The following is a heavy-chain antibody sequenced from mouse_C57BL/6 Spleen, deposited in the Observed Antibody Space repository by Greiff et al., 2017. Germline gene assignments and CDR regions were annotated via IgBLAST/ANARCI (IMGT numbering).Heavy chain of an antibody. J-gene: IGHJ3*01. Sequence: VQLQQSGAELVKPGASVRISCKASGYAFSRYWMNWVKQRPGKGLEWIGQLYPGDGDTNYNGKFKGKATLTADKSSSTAYMQLSSLTSEDSAVYFCARSGFAYWGQGTLVTVSA. CDR2: LYPGDGDT. V-gene: IGHV1-80*01. CDR3: ARSGFAY. CDR1: GYAFSRYW.